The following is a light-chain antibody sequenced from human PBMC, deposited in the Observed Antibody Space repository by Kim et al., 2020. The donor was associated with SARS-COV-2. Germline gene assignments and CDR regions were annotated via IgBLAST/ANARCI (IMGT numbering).Light chain of an antibody. V-gene: IGLV2-14*01. J-gene: IGLJ3*02. Sequence: QSALTQPASVSGSPGQSITISCTGTSSDIGAYDYVSWCQQHPGKAPKLMIFHVTKRPSGVSSRFSGYKSANTASLTISGLQAEDEADYYCSSYTNSDSWVFGGGTQLTVL. CDR2: HVT. CDR1: SSDIGAYDY. CDR3: SSYTNSDSWV.